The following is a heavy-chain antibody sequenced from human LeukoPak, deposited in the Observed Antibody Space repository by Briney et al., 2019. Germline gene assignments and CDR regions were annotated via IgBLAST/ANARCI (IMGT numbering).Heavy chain of an antibody. Sequence: WASVKVSCKASGYTLTGHYIHWVRQAPGQGREWMGWISPHSGFTMYPQRFQGRVTMTTDTSISTAFLEVRRLRSDDTAAYYCARQTGDDALDIWGQGTMITVYS. J-gene: IGHJ3*02. CDR2: ISPHSGFT. CDR3: ARQTGDDALDI. CDR1: GYTLTGHY. V-gene: IGHV1-2*02. D-gene: IGHD7-27*01.